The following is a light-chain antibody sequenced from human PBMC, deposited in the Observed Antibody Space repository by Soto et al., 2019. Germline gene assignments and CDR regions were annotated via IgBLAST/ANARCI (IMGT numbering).Light chain of an antibody. CDR3: QQYYSYPNT. CDR1: QGISSY. CDR2: AAS. Sequence: AIQMTQSPSSLSACVGYRVTITCRSSQGISSYLAWYQQKPGKAPKLLIYAASTLQSGVPSRFSGSGSGTDFTLTISCLQSEDFATYYCQQYYSYPNTFGGGTKVDIK. V-gene: IGKV1-8*01. J-gene: IGKJ4*01.